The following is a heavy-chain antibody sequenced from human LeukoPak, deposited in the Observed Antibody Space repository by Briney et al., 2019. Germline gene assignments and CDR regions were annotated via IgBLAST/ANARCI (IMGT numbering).Heavy chain of an antibody. CDR2: MNPNSGNT. CDR3: ARVKTAQTYYDFWSGYYWNDAFDI. J-gene: IGHJ3*02. D-gene: IGHD3-3*01. CDR1: GYTFTSYD. V-gene: IGHV1-8*01. Sequence: ASVKVSCKASGYTFTSYDINWVRQATGQGLEWMGRMNPNSGNTGYAQKFQGRVTMTRNTSISTAYMELGSLRSEDTAVYYCARVKTAQTYYDFWSGYYWNDAFDIWGQGTMVTVSS.